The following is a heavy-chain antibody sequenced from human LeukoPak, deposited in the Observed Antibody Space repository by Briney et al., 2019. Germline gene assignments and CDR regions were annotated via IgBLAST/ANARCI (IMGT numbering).Heavy chain of an antibody. V-gene: IGHV3-7*01. J-gene: IGHJ6*02. CDR1: GFTFSSYA. D-gene: IGHD5-12*01. Sequence: GGSLRLSCAASGFTFSSYAMSWVRQAPGKGLEWVANIKQDGSEKYYVDSVKGRFTISRDNAKNSLYLQMNSLRAEDTAVYYCARAGYNYYYYYYGMDVWGQGTTVTVSS. CDR3: ARAGYNYYYYYYGMDV. CDR2: IKQDGSEK.